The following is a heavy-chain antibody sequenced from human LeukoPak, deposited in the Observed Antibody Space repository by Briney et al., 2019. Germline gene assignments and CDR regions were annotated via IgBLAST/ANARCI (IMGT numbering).Heavy chain of an antibody. J-gene: IGHJ4*02. Sequence: SETLSLTCTVSGGSISSSSYYWGWIRQPPGKGLEWIGSIYYSGSTYYNPSLKSRVTISVDTSKNQFSLKLSSVTAADTAVYYCARHAPYHSSGGLLDWGQGTLVTVSS. V-gene: IGHV4-39*01. D-gene: IGHD3-22*01. CDR2: IYYSGST. CDR3: ARHAPYHSSGGLLD. CDR1: GGSISSSSYY.